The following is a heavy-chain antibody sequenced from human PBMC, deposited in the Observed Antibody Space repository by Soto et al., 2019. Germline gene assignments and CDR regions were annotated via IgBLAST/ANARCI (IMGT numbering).Heavy chain of an antibody. CDR2: ISGSGGST. D-gene: IGHD3-10*01. CDR1: GFTFSSYA. J-gene: IGHJ4*02. CDR3: AKGSRFGELNFDY. Sequence: PVGSLRLSCAASGFTFSSYAMSWVRQAPGKGLEWVSAISGSGGSTYYADSVKGRFTISRDNSKNTLYLQMNSLRAEDTAVYYCAKGSRFGELNFDYWGQGTLVTVSS. V-gene: IGHV3-23*01.